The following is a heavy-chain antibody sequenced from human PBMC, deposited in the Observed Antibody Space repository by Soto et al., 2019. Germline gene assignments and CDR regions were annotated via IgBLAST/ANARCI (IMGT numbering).Heavy chain of an antibody. D-gene: IGHD1-7*01. CDR3: AIEQRTGTTFDY. CDR1: GGSVSSGSYY. J-gene: IGHJ4*02. CDR2: IYYSGST. V-gene: IGHV4-61*01. Sequence: QVQLQESGPGLVKPSETLSLTCTVSGGSVSSGSYYWSWIRQPPGKGLEWIGYIYYSGSTNYNPSLKSRVTISVYTSENQFSLKLSSVTAADTAVYYCAIEQRTGTTFDYWGQGTLVTFSS.